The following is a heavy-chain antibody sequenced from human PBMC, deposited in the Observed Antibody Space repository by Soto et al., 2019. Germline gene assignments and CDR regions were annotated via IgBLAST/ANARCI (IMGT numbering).Heavy chain of an antibody. CDR1: GFSISTTGVD. J-gene: IGHJ4*02. CDR2: IYWDDDK. D-gene: IGHD6-19*01. Sequence: SGPTLVNPTQTLTLTCSFSGFSISTTGVDVGWIRQPPGKALEWLAVIYWDDDKRYSPSLQSRLSISKDASKNQVVLTMTNMDPVDTATYYCAHRLEGYVSGWSQVCFDYWGQGAPVTVSS. CDR3: AHRLEGYVSGWSQVCFDY. V-gene: IGHV2-5*02.